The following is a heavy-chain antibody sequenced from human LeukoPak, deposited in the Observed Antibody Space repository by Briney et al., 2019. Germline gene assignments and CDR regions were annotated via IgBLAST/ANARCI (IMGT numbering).Heavy chain of an antibody. J-gene: IGHJ4*02. Sequence: GGSLRLSCAASGFTFSSYSMNWVRQAPGKGLEWVSSISSSSSYIYYADSVKGRFTISRDNAKNSLYLQMNSLRAEDTAVYYCAREAPFVVVPAFDYWGQGTLVTVSS. D-gene: IGHD2-2*01. CDR1: GFTFSSYS. V-gene: IGHV3-21*01. CDR3: AREAPFVVVPAFDY. CDR2: ISSSSSYI.